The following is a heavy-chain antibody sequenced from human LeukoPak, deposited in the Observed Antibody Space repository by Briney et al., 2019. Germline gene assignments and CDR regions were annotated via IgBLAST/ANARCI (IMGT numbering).Heavy chain of an antibody. CDR1: GFTFSNEW. CDR2: ISGSGGST. J-gene: IGHJ4*02. D-gene: IGHD6-19*01. Sequence: PGGSLRLSCAASGFTFSNEWMSWVRQAPGKGLEWVSAISGSGGSTYYADSVKGRFTISRDNSKNTLYLQMNSLRAEDTAAYYCAKDLRKAKLVLGAVAGRGDYWGQGTLVTVSS. CDR3: AKDLRKAKLVLGAVAGRGDY. V-gene: IGHV3-23*01.